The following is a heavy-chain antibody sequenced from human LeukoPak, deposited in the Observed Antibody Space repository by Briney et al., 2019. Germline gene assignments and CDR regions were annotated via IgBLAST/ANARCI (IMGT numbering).Heavy chain of an antibody. CDR2: IYTSGST. J-gene: IGHJ4*02. V-gene: IGHV4-4*07. CDR1: GGSISSYY. CDR3: ARASYSYDINGWVPFDY. D-gene: IGHD3-22*01. Sequence: SETLSLTCTVSGGSISSYYWSWIRQPAGKGLEWIGRIYTSGSTNYNPSLKSRVTMSVDTSKNQFSLKLSSVTAADTAVYYCARASYSYDINGWVPFDYWGQGTLVAVSS.